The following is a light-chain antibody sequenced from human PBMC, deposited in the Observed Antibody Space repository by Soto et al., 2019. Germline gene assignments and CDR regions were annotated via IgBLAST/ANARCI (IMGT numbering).Light chain of an antibody. CDR2: GAS. Sequence: EIVMTQSRATLSVSPGERVTLSCRAIQDIRSSLAWYQQKPGQAPRLLIYGASIRATGVPATFSGSGSGTEFTLSISSMQSEHIGVYYCQQDSSWPLTFGGGSKVDIK. CDR3: QQDSSWPLT. J-gene: IGKJ4*01. V-gene: IGKV3-15*01. CDR1: QDIRSS.